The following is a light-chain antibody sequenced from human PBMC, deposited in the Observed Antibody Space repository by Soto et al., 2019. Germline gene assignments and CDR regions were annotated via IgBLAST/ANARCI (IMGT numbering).Light chain of an antibody. V-gene: IGKV3-20*01. J-gene: IGKJ1*01. CDR2: GVS. CDR1: QSITSTY. Sequence: EVVMRQSPATLSVSPVERATLSCRASQSITSTYLAWYQQKPGQAPRLLIYGVSSRATGVPDRFSGSGSGTDFTLTISRLEPEDFAVYNCQQYTDWPLTFGQGTKVDI. CDR3: QQYTDWPLT.